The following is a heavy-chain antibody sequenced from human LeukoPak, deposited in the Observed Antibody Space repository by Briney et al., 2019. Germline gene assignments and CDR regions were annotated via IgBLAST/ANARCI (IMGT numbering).Heavy chain of an antibody. CDR1: GGTFSSYA. V-gene: IGHV1-69*05. D-gene: IGHD1-26*01. CDR3: ARGSGSYTFDY. J-gene: IGHJ4*02. CDR2: IIPIFGTA. Sequence: EASVKVSCKASGGTFSSYAISWVRQAPGQGLEWMGGIIPIFGTANYAQKFQGRVTITTDESTSTAYMELSSMRSEDTAVYYCARGSGSYTFDYWGQGTLVTVSS.